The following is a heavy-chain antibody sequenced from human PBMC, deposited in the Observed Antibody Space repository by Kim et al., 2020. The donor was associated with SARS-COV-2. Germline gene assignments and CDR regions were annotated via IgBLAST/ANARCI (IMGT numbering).Heavy chain of an antibody. CDR1: GGSFSGYY. CDR3: ARGRHSGRHWGYYYYYGMDV. V-gene: IGHV4-34*01. CDR2: INHSGST. Sequence: SETLSLTCAVYGGSFSGYYWSWIRQPPGKGLEWIGEINHSGSTNYNPSLKSRVTISVDTSKNQFSLKLSSVTAADTAVYYCARGRHSGRHWGYYYYYGMDVWGQGTTVTVSS. J-gene: IGHJ6*02. D-gene: IGHD1-26*01.